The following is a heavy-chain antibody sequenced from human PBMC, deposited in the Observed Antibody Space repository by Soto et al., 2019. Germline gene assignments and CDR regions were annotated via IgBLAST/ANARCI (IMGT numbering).Heavy chain of an antibody. CDR3: ARAHPYYDSCGYSPPFDY. J-gene: IGHJ4*02. V-gene: IGHV1-69*12. Sequence: QVQLVQSGAEVKKPGSSVKVSCKASGGTFSSYAISWVRQAPGQGLEWMGGIIPIFGTANYAQKFQGRVTITADESTSTAYMELSSLRSEDTAVYYCARAHPYYDSCGYSPPFDYWGQGTLVTVSS. CDR2: IIPIFGTA. D-gene: IGHD3-22*01. CDR1: GGTFSSYA.